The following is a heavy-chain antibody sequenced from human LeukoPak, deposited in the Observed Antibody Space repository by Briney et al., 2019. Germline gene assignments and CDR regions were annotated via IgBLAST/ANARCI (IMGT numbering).Heavy chain of an antibody. CDR3: ARDSGSDVYDFWSGYYRTNDY. J-gene: IGHJ4*02. D-gene: IGHD3-3*01. V-gene: IGHV1-18*01. CDR2: ISAYNGNT. Sequence: ASVKVSCKASGYTFTSYGISWVRQAPGQGLEWMGWISAYNGNTNYAQKFQGRVTMTTDTFTSTAYMELRSLRSDDTAVYYCARDSGSDVYDFWSGYYRTNDYWGQGTLVTVSS. CDR1: GYTFTSYG.